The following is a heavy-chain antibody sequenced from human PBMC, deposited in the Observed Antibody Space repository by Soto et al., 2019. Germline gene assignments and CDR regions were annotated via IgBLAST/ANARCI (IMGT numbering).Heavy chain of an antibody. CDR2: IIPIFGTE. D-gene: IGHD6-6*01. Sequence: SVKVSCKASGGTFSIHAIILVRQAPGQGLEWMGGIIPIFGTENYAQKFQGRVTITSDESTSTAYMELSGLRSEDTAVYYCARDSSSSIKLWFEHWGKRPMVSVSS. J-gene: IGHJ5*02. V-gene: IGHV1-69*13. CDR3: ARDSSSSIKLWFEH. CDR1: GGTFSIHA.